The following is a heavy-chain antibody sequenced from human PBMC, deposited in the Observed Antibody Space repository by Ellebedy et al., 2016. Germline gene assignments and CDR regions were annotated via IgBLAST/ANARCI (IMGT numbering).Heavy chain of an antibody. CDR2: ITRGGDYT. D-gene: IGHD3-10*01. Sequence: GGSLRLSCAASGFTFSNYAMNWVRQAPGKGLEWVSVITRGGDYTNYADSVKGRFTISRDNSKNTLYLQMNSLRAEDTAVYYCAREAPGDFDYWGQGTLVTVSS. CDR1: GFTFSNYA. V-gene: IGHV3-23*01. CDR3: AREAPGDFDY. J-gene: IGHJ4*02.